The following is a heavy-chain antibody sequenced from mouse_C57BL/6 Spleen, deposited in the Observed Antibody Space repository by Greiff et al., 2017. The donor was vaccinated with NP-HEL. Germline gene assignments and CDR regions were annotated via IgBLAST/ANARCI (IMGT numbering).Heavy chain of an antibody. Sequence: EVQLQESGPGLVKPSQSLSLTCSVTGYSITSGYYWNWIRQFPGNKLEWMGYISYDGSNNYNPSLKNRISITRDTSKNQFFLKLNSVTTEDTATYYCASYYGSSYGVWFAYWGQGTLVTVSA. J-gene: IGHJ3*01. CDR1: GYSITSGYY. CDR3: ASYYGSSYGVWFAY. CDR2: ISYDGSN. V-gene: IGHV3-6*01. D-gene: IGHD1-1*01.